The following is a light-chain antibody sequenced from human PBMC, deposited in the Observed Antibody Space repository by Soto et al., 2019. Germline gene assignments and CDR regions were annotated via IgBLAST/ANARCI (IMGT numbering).Light chain of an antibody. J-gene: IGKJ1*01. CDR3: QQYNNWPPWT. V-gene: IGKV3-15*01. CDR2: GAS. Sequence: EIVMTQSPATLSVSPGERATLSCGASQSVSSNLAWYQQKPGQAPRLLIYGASTRATGIPARFSGSGSGTEFTLNISSLQSEDFAVYHCQQYNNWPPWTFAQGTKVEIK. CDR1: QSVSSN.